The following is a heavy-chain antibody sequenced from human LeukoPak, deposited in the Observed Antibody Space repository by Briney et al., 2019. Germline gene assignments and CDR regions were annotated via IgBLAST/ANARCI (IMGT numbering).Heavy chain of an antibody. D-gene: IGHD5-12*01. Sequence: SETLSLTCTVSGGSISSYYWSWIRQPPGKGLEWIGYIYYSGSTNYNPSLKSRVTISVDTSKNQFSLKLSSVTAADTAVYYCARDGGVATTSNWVDPWGQGTLVTVSS. V-gene: IGHV4-59*01. CDR3: ARDGGVATTSNWVDP. CDR2: IYYSGST. CDR1: GGSISSYY. J-gene: IGHJ5*02.